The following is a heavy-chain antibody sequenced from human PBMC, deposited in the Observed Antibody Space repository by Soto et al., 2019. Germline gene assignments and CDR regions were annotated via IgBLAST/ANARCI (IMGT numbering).Heavy chain of an antibody. CDR2: ISYDGSNK. V-gene: IGHV3-30*18. CDR1: GFTFSSYG. D-gene: IGHD2-21*02. J-gene: IGHJ3*02. Sequence: QVQLVESGGGVVQPGRSLRLSCAASGFTFSSYGMHWVRQAPGKGLEWVAFISYDGSNKNYADSVKGRFTIYRDNSKNTQYLQMNSLRAEYTALYYCPKGDWGGDCYSFDAFDRWGQGTMVTVSS. CDR3: PKGDWGGDCYSFDAFDR.